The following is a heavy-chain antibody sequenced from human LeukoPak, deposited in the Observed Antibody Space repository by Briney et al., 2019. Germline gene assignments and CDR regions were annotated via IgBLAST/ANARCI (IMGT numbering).Heavy chain of an antibody. Sequence: ASVKVSCKASGYTFTSYYMHWVRQAPGQGLEWMGIINPSGGSTSYAQKFQGRVTITADESTSTAYMELSSLRSEDTAVYYCARDRGGGPEYYFDYWGQGTLVTVSS. CDR3: ARDRGGGPEYYFDY. D-gene: IGHD3-10*01. V-gene: IGHV1-46*01. CDR1: GYTFTSYY. J-gene: IGHJ4*02. CDR2: INPSGGST.